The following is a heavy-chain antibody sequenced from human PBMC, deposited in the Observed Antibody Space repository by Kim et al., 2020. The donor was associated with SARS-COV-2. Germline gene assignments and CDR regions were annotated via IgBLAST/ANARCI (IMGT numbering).Heavy chain of an antibody. J-gene: IGHJ6*04. V-gene: IGHV3-11*05. CDR3: ARDRSRYYYDSSGYYRALTTEVADYGMVV. D-gene: IGHD3-22*01. Sequence: GGSLRLSCAASGFTFSDYYMSWIRQAPGKGLEWVAYISSSSSYTTYADSVKGRFTISRDNAKNSLYLQMNSLRAEDAAVYYCARDRSRYYYDSSGYYRALTTEVADYGMVVWGAGTTFTASS. CDR2: ISSSSSYT. CDR1: GFTFSDYY.